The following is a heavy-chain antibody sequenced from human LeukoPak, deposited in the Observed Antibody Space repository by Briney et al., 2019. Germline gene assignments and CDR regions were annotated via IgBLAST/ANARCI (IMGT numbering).Heavy chain of an antibody. D-gene: IGHD2-15*01. CDR2: ISWNSGSI. Sequence: QSGGSLRLSCAASGFTFDEYAMHWVRQAPGKGLEWVSGISWNSGSIAYADSVKGRFTISRDNAKNLLFLQMSSLRAADTALYYCAKGHCSSSSCFPNYYYYMDVWGKGTTVTVSS. J-gene: IGHJ6*03. CDR3: AKGHCSSSSCFPNYYYYMDV. V-gene: IGHV3-9*01. CDR1: GFTFDEYA.